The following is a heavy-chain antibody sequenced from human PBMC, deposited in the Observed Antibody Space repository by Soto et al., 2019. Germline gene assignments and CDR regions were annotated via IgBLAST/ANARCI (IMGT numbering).Heavy chain of an antibody. CDR1: GFDVSNTD. V-gene: IGHV3-66*01. J-gene: IGHJ4*02. CDR2: IYSGGYT. Sequence: GGSLRLSCSASGFDVSNTDMSWVRQAPGKGLEWVSVIYSGGYTNYADSVKGRFIVSRDSPKNTLYLQMDSLRAEDTAVYYCAREAIIVIAAPEYYFDYWGQGTLVTVSS. CDR3: AREAIIVIAAPEYYFDY. D-gene: IGHD3-22*01.